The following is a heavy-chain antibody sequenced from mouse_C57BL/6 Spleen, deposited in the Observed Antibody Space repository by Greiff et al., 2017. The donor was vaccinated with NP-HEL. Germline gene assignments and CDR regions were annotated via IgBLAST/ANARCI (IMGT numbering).Heavy chain of an antibody. J-gene: IGHJ4*01. CDR1: GYSITSGYY. CDR3: ARRGDYLYAMDY. Sequence: EVKLVESGPGLVKPSQSLSLTCSVTGYSITSGYYWNWIRQFPGNKLEWMGYISYDGSNNYNPSLKNRISITRDTSKNQFFLKLNSVTTEDTATYYCARRGDYLYAMDYWGQGTSVTVSS. V-gene: IGHV3-6*01. D-gene: IGHD2-4*01. CDR2: ISYDGSN.